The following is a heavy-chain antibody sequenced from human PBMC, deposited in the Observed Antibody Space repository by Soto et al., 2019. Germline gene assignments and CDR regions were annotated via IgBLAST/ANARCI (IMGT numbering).Heavy chain of an antibody. CDR1: GFTFSSYD. CDR3: ARAIGPTLFDY. Sequence: GSLRLSCSASGFTFSSYDMHWVRQGPGKGLEWVSAIGTAGDTNYAGSVKGRFTISRENAKNSLYLQMNSLRAGDTAIYFCARAIGPTLFDYWGQGALVTVSS. D-gene: IGHD3-22*01. J-gene: IGHJ4*02. V-gene: IGHV3-13*04. CDR2: IGTAGDT.